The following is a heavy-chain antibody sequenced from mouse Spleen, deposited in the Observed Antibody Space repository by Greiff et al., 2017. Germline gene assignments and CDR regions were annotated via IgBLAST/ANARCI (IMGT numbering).Heavy chain of an antibody. D-gene: IGHD1-2*01. V-gene: IGHV1-61*01. CDR1: GYTFTSYW. CDR2: IYPSDSET. CDR3: ARRPTATYAMDY. Sequence: VQLQQPGAELVRPGSSVKLSCKASGYTFTSYWMDWVKQRPGQGLEWIGNIYPSDSETHYNQKFKGKATLTVDTSSSTAYMQLSSLTSEDSAVYYCARRPTATYAMDYWGQGTSVTVSS. J-gene: IGHJ4*01.